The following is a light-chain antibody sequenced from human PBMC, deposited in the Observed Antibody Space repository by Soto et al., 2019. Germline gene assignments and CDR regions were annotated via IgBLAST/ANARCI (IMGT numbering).Light chain of an antibody. CDR2: ESN. V-gene: IGLV1-51*02. Sequence: QSVLTQPPSVSAAPGQKVTISCSGSSSNIGVNYVSWYQQLPGTAPKLLIYESNKRPSGIPDRFSGSKSGTSATLGITGLRTGDEADYYCGAWDNGLSTWLFGGGTKLT. CDR3: GAWDNGLSTWL. J-gene: IGLJ3*02. CDR1: SSNIGVNY.